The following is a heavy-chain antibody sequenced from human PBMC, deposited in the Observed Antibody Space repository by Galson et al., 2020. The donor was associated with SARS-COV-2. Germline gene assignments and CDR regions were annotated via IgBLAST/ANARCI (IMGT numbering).Heavy chain of an antibody. CDR3: ASIIFGVVITLDY. Sequence: SETLSLTCTVSGGSISSSSYYWGWIHQPPGKGLEWIGSIYYSGSTYYNPSLKSRVTISVDTSKNQFSLKLSSVTAADTAVYYCASIIFGVVITLDYWGQGTLVTVSS. V-gene: IGHV4-39*01. J-gene: IGHJ4*02. D-gene: IGHD3-3*02. CDR1: GGSISSSSYY. CDR2: IYYSGST.